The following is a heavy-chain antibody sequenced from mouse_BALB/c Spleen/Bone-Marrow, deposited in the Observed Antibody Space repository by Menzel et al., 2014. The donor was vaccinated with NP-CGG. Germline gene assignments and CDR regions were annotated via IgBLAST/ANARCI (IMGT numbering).Heavy chain of an antibody. J-gene: IGHJ4*01. Sequence: EVKLMESGGGLVQPGGPLKLSCATSGFTFSDYYMYWVRQTPEKRLEWVAYISNGGGSTYYPDTVKGRFTISRDNAKNTLYLEMSRLKSEDTAMYYCARGGDSFLRLRSMNYWGQGTSVSVSS. CDR3: ARGGDSFLRLRSMNY. V-gene: IGHV5-12*02. CDR1: GFTFSDYY. D-gene: IGHD1-2*01. CDR2: ISNGGGST.